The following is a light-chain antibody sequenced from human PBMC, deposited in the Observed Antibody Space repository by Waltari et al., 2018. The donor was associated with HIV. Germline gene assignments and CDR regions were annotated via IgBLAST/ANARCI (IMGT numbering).Light chain of an antibody. CDR3: AAWDDSLSGFWV. J-gene: IGLJ3*02. CDR2: RNN. Sequence: QSVLTQPPSASGTPGQRVTISCSGSSSNIGSKYVYWYQQLPGTAPKLLIHRNNHRPSWVPDRFSGSKAGTSASLAISGLRSEDEADYYCAAWDDSLSGFWVFGGGTKLTVL. CDR1: SSNIGSKY. V-gene: IGLV1-47*01.